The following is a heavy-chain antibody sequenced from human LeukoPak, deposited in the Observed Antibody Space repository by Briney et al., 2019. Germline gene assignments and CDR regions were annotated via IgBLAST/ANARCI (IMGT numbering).Heavy chain of an antibody. CDR3: ARSGYSYGYVDY. D-gene: IGHD5-18*01. CDR1: GFTFSSYS. Sequence: GGSLRLSCAASGFTFSSYSMNWVRQAPGKGLEWVSSISSSSRYIYYADSVKGRFTISRDNAKNSLYLQMNSLRAEDTAVYYCARSGYSYGYVDYWGQGTLVTVSS. CDR2: ISSSSRYI. V-gene: IGHV3-21*01. J-gene: IGHJ4*02.